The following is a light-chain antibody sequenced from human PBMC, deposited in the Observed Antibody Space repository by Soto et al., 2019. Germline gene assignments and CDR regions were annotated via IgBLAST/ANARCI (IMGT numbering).Light chain of an antibody. J-gene: IGLJ1*01. CDR2: DVT. CDR3: ASYTTISTYV. V-gene: IGLV2-14*01. Sequence: ALAQPASVSGPPGQSITISCTGTSSDVGAYNYVSWYQHHPGKAPRLVIYDVTNRPSGISDRFSGSKSGNTASLTISGLLAEDEADYYCASYTTISTYVFGTGTKVTVL. CDR1: SSDVGAYNY.